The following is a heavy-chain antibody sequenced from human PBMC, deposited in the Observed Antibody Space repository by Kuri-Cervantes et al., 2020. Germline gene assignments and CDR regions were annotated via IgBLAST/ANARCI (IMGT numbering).Heavy chain of an antibody. V-gene: IGHV3-33*01. J-gene: IGHJ4*02. D-gene: IGHD3-3*01. CDR2: IWYDGSNK. Sequence: GSLLKISCAASGFTFSSYGMHWVRQAPGKGLEWVAVIWYDGSNKYYADSVKGRFTISRDNSKNTLYLQMNSLRAEDTAVYYCARDAMSGYFDYWGQGTLVTVSS. CDR1: GFTFSSYG. CDR3: ARDAMSGYFDY.